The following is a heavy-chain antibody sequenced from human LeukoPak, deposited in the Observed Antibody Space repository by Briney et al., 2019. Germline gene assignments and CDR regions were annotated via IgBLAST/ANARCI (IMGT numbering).Heavy chain of an antibody. CDR3: ARDGRSAYSYGSGIDY. CDR2: ISYDGSNK. CDR1: GFTFSSYG. J-gene: IGHJ4*02. D-gene: IGHD3-10*01. V-gene: IGHV3-30*03. Sequence: PGRSLRLSCAASGFTFSSYGMHWVRQAPGKGLEWVAVISYDGSNKYYAGSVKGRFTISRDNSKNTLYLQMNSLRAEDTAVYYCARDGRSAYSYGSGIDYWGQGTLVTVSS.